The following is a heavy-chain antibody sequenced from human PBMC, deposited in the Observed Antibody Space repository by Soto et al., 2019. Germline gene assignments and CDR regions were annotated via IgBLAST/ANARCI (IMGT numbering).Heavy chain of an antibody. V-gene: IGHV4-59*08. CDR1: GGTLISYC. D-gene: IGHD6-13*01. CDR3: ARRYSSAFDI. Sequence: SETPCPTCTVSGGTLISYCWGRIRQPPGKGLEWIGYIYYSGSTNYNPSLKSRVTVSVDTSKNQFSLKLSSVTAADTAVYYCARRYSSAFDIWGQGTMVTVSS. CDR2: IYYSGST. J-gene: IGHJ3*02.